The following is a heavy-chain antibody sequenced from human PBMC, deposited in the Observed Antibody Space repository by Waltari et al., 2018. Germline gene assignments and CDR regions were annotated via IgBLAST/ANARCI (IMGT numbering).Heavy chain of an antibody. CDR3: ARGDVEMATRNQYYFDY. CDR2: IYYSGST. CDR1: GGSISSYY. D-gene: IGHD5-12*01. V-gene: IGHV4-59*01. J-gene: IGHJ4*02. Sequence: QVQLQESGPGLVKPSETLSLTCTVSGGSISSYYWSWIRQPPGKGLEWIGYIYYSGSTNYNPSRKSRVTISVDTSKNQFSLKRSSVTAADTAVYYCARGDVEMATRNQYYFDYWGQGTLVTVSS.